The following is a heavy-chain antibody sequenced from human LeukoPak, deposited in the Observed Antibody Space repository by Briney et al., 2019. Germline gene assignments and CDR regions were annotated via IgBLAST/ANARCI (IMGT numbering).Heavy chain of an antibody. Sequence: SVKVSCTASGGTFSSYAISWVRQAPGQGLEWMGGIIPIFGTANYAQKFQGRVTITADESTSTAYMELSSLRSEDTAVYYCARGANPSHFDWLLSPRYYGMDVWGQGTTVTVSS. CDR1: GGTFSSYA. V-gene: IGHV1-69*13. CDR2: IIPIFGTA. J-gene: IGHJ6*02. D-gene: IGHD3-9*01. CDR3: ARGANPSHFDWLLSPRYYGMDV.